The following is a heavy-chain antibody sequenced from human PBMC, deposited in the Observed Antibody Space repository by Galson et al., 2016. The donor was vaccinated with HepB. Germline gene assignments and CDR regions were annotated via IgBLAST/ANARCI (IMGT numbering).Heavy chain of an antibody. CDR1: GFTFSSYA. CDR2: ISYDTTDK. D-gene: IGHD6-13*01. CDR3: ARDRSRVARGFSISSYLADAFDM. V-gene: IGHV3-30*04. Sequence: SLRLSCAASGFTFSSYAVHWVRQAPGKGLEWVALISYDTTDKYYTDSVKGRFTISRDNSKNTLYLQMNSLRPEDAGVYYCARDRSRVARGFSISSYLADAFDMWGQGTMVTVSS. J-gene: IGHJ3*02.